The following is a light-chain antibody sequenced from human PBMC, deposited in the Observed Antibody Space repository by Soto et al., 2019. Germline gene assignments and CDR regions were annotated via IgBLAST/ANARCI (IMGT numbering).Light chain of an antibody. CDR3: AAWDDSLNGVI. Sequence: QSVLNQPPSASGTPGQRITISCSGSSSNIGSHTVNWHQQVPGTAPKLLIYSNNERPSGVPDRFSGSKSGTSASLAISGLQSGDEADYDCAAWDDSLNGVIFVGGTKLTVL. CDR1: SSNIGSHT. V-gene: IGLV1-44*01. CDR2: SNN. J-gene: IGLJ2*01.